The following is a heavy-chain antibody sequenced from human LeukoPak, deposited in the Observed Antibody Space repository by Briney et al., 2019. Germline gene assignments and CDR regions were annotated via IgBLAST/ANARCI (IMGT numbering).Heavy chain of an antibody. CDR3: AKAGQYQLPLYFDY. CDR1: GFTFSSYA. V-gene: IGHV3-23*01. CDR2: LSGSGGAT. J-gene: IGHJ4*02. Sequence: GGSLRLSCAVSGFTFSSYAMSWVRQAPGQGLEWVSALSGSGGATYYADSVKGRFTISRDNSKNTLYLQMSTLRAEDTAVYYCAKAGQYQLPLYFDYWGQGTLVTVSS. D-gene: IGHD2-2*01.